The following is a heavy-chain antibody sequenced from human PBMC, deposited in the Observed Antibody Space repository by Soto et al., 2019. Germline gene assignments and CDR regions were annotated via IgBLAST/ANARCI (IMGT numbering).Heavy chain of an antibody. CDR2: IDWDDDK. D-gene: IGHD1-26*01. CDR3: ARILTFPRLRGSYLFDY. Sequence: ESGPTLVNPTQTVTLTCTFSGFSLSTSGMCVSWIRQPPGKALEWLALIDWDDDKYYSTSLKTRLTISKDTSKNQVVLTMTNMDPVDTATYYCARILTFPRLRGSYLFDYWGQGTLVTVSS. V-gene: IGHV2-70*01. CDR1: GFSLSTSGMC. J-gene: IGHJ4*02.